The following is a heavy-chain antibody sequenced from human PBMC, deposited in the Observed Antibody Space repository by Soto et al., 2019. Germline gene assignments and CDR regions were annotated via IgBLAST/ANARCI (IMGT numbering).Heavy chain of an antibody. D-gene: IGHD3-3*01. J-gene: IGHJ6*03. CDR3: ARGGFYFFWSGYYPHYYYYYMDV. Sequence: ASVKVSCKASGYTFTSYGISWVRQAPGQGLEWMGWISAYNGNTNYAQKLQGRVTMTTDTSTSTAYMELRSLRSDDTAVYYCARGGFYFFWSGYYPHYYYYYMDVWGKGTTVTVPS. V-gene: IGHV1-18*01. CDR2: ISAYNGNT. CDR1: GYTFTSYG.